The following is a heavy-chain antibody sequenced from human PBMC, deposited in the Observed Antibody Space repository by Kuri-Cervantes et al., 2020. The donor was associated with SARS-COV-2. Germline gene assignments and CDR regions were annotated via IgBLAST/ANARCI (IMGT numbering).Heavy chain of an antibody. V-gene: IGHV4-39*01. Sequence: SQTLSLTCAASGFTFSDHYMDWVRQAPGKGLEWVGSIYYSGSTYYNPSLKSRVTISVDTSKNQFSLKLSSVTAADTAVYYCARHDAPYFEIDYWGQGTLVTVSS. CDR1: GFTFSDHY. CDR3: ARHDAPYFEIDY. J-gene: IGHJ4*02. CDR2: IYYSGST. D-gene: IGHD3-9*01.